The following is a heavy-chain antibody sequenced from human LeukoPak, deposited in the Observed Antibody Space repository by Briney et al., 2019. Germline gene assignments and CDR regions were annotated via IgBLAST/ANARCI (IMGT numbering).Heavy chain of an antibody. CDR2: IWYDGSNK. CDR1: GFTFSSYG. J-gene: IGHJ4*02. CDR3: AISIAVAGSDDY. D-gene: IGHD6-19*01. Sequence: GGSLRLSCAASGFTFSSYGMHWVRQAPGKGLEWVAVIWYDGSNKYYADSVKGRFTISRDNSKNTLYLQMNSLRAGDTAVYYCAISIAVAGSDDYWGQGTLVTVSS. V-gene: IGHV3-33*01.